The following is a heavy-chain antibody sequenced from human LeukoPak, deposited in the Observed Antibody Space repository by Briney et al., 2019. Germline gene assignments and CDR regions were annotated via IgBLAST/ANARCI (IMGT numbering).Heavy chain of an antibody. D-gene: IGHD6-19*01. CDR1: GFTFSTYA. Sequence: QPGRSLRLSCAASGFTFSTYAISWVRQAPGKGLEWVSGISGNGDNTYYADSVKGRFTIYRDNSKSRLSLQMNSLRAEDTAVYYCAKTLSSGWSGKYYFDYWGQGTLVSVSS. V-gene: IGHV3-23*01. CDR3: AKTLSSGWSGKYYFDY. CDR2: ISGNGDNT. J-gene: IGHJ4*02.